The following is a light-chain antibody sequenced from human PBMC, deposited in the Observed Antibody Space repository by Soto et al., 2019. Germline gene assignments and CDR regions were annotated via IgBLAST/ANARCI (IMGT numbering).Light chain of an antibody. CDR3: QQRSNCRPT. J-gene: IGKJ4*01. CDR1: QSVSSY. CDR2: DAS. Sequence: DIVLTQSPATLSLSPGERATISCRASQSVSSYLAWYQQKPGQAPRLLIYDASNRPPGIPARFSGSGSGTAFSLTTSSLEPADVAVSYCQQRSNCRPTFGGGTKVEIK. V-gene: IGKV3-11*01.